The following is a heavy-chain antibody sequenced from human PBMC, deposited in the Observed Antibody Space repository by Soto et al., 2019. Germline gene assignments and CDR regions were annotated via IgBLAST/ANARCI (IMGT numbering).Heavy chain of an antibody. CDR1: GDCINSYY. D-gene: IGHD3-10*01. V-gene: IGHV4-59*01. CDR2: IYYTGST. J-gene: IGHJ6*02. CDR3: ARVSMVRGITYYYYYYGMDV. Sequence: SVTLYLICTDSGDCINSYYWTWIRQTPGKGLEWIGYIYYTGSTSYNPSLKSRVTISVDTSKNQFSLKLSSVTAADTAVYYCARVSMVRGITYYYYYYGMDVWGRGTTVT.